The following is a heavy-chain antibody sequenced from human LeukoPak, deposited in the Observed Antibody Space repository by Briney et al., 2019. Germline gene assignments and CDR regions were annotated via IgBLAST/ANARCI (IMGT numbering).Heavy chain of an antibody. V-gene: IGHV3-21*01. CDR2: ISSSSSYI. CDR1: GFTFSSYS. D-gene: IGHD3-22*01. J-gene: IGHJ4*02. CDR3: ARARSKVSVVILDY. Sequence: GGSLRLSCAASGFTFSSYSMNWVRQAPGKGLEWVSSISSSSSYIYYADSVKGRFTISRDNAKNSLYLQMNSLRAEDTAVYYCARARSKVSVVILDYWGQGTLVTVSS.